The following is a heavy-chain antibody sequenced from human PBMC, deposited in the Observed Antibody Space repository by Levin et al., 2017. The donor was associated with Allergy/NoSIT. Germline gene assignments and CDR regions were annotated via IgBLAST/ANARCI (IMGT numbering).Heavy chain of an antibody. J-gene: IGHJ3*02. D-gene: IGHD2-15*01. CDR1: GFTFSSYG. CDR2: ISYDGSNK. Sequence: GGSLRLSCAASGFTFSSYGMHWVRQAPGKGLEWVAVISYDGSNKYYADSVKGRFTISRDNSKNTLYLQMNSLRAEDTAVYYCAKDMRDIVVVVAATAGYFDIWGQGTMVTVSS. CDR3: AKDMRDIVVVVAATAGYFDI. V-gene: IGHV3-30*18.